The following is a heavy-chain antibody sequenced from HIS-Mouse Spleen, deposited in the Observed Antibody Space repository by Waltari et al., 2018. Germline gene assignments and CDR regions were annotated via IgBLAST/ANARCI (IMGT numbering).Heavy chain of an antibody. CDR1: GYTFTSYG. V-gene: IGHV1-18*01. J-gene: IGHJ4*02. D-gene: IGHD5-18*01. CDR2: VRPNNRNT. Sequence: QVQLVQSGAEVKKPGASVKVSCKASGYTFTSYGISWVRQATGQGLGWMGWVRPNNRNTNYAQNLQGRVTRTTDTSTSTAYMELRSLISDDTAVYYCARDSVTHFDYWGQGTLVTVSS. CDR3: ARDSVTHFDY.